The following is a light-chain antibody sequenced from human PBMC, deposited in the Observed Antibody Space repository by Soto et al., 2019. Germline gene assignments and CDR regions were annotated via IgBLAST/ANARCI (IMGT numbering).Light chain of an antibody. CDR2: SNT. J-gene: IGLJ2*01. CDR1: SSNIGSHT. Sequence: QPVLTQPPSASGTPGQTIAISCSGGSSNIGSHTVNWYQQLPGTAPRLLSYSNTQRPSGVPDRFSGSKSGTSASLAISGLHSEYEGDDYCPALDDSLNGVVFGGGTKLTVL. CDR3: PALDDSLNGVV. V-gene: IGLV1-44*01.